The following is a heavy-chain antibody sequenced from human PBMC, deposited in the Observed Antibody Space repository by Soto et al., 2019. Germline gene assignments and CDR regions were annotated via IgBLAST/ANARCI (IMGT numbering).Heavy chain of an antibody. CDR2: ITSSSTST. J-gene: IGHJ4*02. Sequence: QVQLVESGGGLVKPGGSLRLSCAASGFTFSDYYMSWIRQAPGKGLEWISYITSSSTSTNSADSVKGRFTITRDNAKNSLYLQMNSLRAEDTAVYYCAGDLRFTRGSGPAYYFDYWGQGTLVTVSS. V-gene: IGHV3-11*06. D-gene: IGHD3-3*01. CDR3: AGDLRFTRGSGPAYYFDY. CDR1: GFTFSDYY.